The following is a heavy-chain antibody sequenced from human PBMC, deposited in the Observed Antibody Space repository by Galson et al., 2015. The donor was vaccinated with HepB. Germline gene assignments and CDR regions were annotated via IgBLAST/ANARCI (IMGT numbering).Heavy chain of an antibody. D-gene: IGHD2-21*02. CDR3: TREILAYCGGDCYNGEIFFDY. V-gene: IGHV3-49*03. CDR2: IRNKAYGGTT. Sequence: SLRLSCAASGFTFGDYTMSWFRQAPGKGPEWVSFIRNKAYGGTTEYAASVKGRFSVSRDDSKRIAYLQMNSLKTEDTAVYYCTREILAYCGGDCYNGEIFFDYWGQGTLVTVSS. J-gene: IGHJ4*02. CDR1: GFTFGDYT.